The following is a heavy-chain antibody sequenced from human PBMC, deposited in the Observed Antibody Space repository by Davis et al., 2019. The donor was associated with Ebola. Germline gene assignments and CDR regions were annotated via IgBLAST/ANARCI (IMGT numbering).Heavy chain of an antibody. J-gene: IGHJ4*02. CDR1: GGSISSQY. D-gene: IGHD3-10*01. CDR3: ATSRGYYYGPFDY. V-gene: IGHV4-4*07. Sequence: PSETLSLTCTVSGGSISSQYWSWIRQPAGKGLEWIGRIHTSGSTNYNPSLKSRITMSVDTSKNQFSLKLTSVTAADTAVYYCATSRGYYYGPFDYWGQGTLVTVSS. CDR2: IHTSGST.